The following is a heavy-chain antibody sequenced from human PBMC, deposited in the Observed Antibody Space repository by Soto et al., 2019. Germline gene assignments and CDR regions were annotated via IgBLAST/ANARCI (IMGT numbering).Heavy chain of an antibody. Sequence: GGSLRLSCAASGFTFRSYTMIWVRQAPGKGLEWVSGITYNGDNTFYADSVKGRFTISRDNSKDTVYLQMNSLRAEDTAVYYCARYITAATVFSFDFWGPGVLVTVSS. CDR1: GFTFRSYT. J-gene: IGHJ4*02. D-gene: IGHD2-15*01. CDR2: ITYNGDNT. V-gene: IGHV3-23*01. CDR3: ARYITAATVFSFDF.